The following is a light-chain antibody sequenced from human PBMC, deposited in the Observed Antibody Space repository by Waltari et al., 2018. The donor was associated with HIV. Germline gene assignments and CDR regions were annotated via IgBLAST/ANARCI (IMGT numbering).Light chain of an antibody. Sequence: SVLPQPPSASGTPGQRVTIPCSGSPSNIGSNDVFWYQHPPGAAPNLLIHRNNQRPSGVPDRFSGSTSGTSASLAISGLRSEDEADYYCVAWDDSLRGVLFGGGTKVAVL. CDR2: RNN. CDR3: VAWDDSLRGVL. V-gene: IGLV1-47*01. J-gene: IGLJ2*01. CDR1: PSNIGSND.